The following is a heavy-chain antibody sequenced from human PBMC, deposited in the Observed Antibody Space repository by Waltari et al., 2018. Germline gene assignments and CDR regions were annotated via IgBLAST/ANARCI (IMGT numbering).Heavy chain of an antibody. V-gene: IGHV4-39*07. CDR1: GGSISSSSYY. CDR2: IYYSGST. J-gene: IGHJ4*02. Sequence: QLQLQESGPGLVKPSETLSLTCTVSGGSISSSSYYWGWIRQPPGKGREWIGSIYYSGSTYYNPSLKSRVTISVDTSKNQLSLKLSSVTAADTAVYYCARDIAAAVDYWGQGTLVTVSS. D-gene: IGHD6-13*01. CDR3: ARDIAAAVDY.